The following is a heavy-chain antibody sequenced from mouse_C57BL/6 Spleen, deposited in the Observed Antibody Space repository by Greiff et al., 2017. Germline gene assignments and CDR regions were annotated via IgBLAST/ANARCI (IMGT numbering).Heavy chain of an antibody. D-gene: IGHD2-3*01. CDR1: GYTFTDYY. CDR3: ARRDYYDGYYGNYFDD. CDR2: INPYNGGT. Sequence: VQLQQSGPVLVKPGASVKMSCKASGYTFTDYYMNWVKQSHGKSLEWIGVINPYNGGTSYNQKFKGKATLTVDKSSSTAYMELNSLTSEDAAVYYCARRDYYDGYYGNYFDDWGKGTTLTVSS. V-gene: IGHV1-19*01. J-gene: IGHJ2*01.